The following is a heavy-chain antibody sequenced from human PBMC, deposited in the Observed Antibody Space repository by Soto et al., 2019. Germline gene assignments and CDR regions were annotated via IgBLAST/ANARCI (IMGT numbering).Heavy chain of an antibody. V-gene: IGHV1-69*13. Sequence: SVKVSCKASGGTFSSYAISWVRQAPGQGLEWMGGIIPIFGTANYAQKFQGRVTITADESTSTAYMELSSLRSEDTAVYYCARDFSSYGYLGILDYWGQGTLVTVSS. D-gene: IGHD5-18*01. CDR2: IIPIFGTA. CDR3: ARDFSSYGYLGILDY. CDR1: GGTFSSYA. J-gene: IGHJ4*02.